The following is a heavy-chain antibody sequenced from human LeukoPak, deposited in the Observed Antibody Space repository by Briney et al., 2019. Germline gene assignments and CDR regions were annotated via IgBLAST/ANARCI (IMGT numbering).Heavy chain of an antibody. V-gene: IGHV4-34*01. CDR3: ARGPWWDCSSTSCYGGKPFDY. CDR1: GGYFSGYY. CDR2: INHSGST. Sequence: SETLSLTCAVYGGYFSGYYWSWIRQPPGKGLEWIGEINHSGSTNYNPSLKSRVTISVDTSKNQFSLKLSSVTAADTAVYYCARGPWWDCSSTSCYGGKPFDYWGQGTLVTVSS. D-gene: IGHD2-2*01. J-gene: IGHJ4*02.